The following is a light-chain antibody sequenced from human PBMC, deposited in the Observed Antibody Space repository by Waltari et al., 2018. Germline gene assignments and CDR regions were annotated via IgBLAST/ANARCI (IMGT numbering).Light chain of an antibody. CDR2: GAS. CDR3: QQSYGIPWT. CDR1: RSISGY. J-gene: IGKJ1*01. Sequence: DIQMTQSPSPLSASVGDRVTITCRASRSISGYLNWYQQKSGKAPDLLIFGASTLHSGVPSRFSGSGSGTDFTLTISSLQPDDFATYYCQQSYGIPWTFGEGTKVEIK. V-gene: IGKV1-39*01.